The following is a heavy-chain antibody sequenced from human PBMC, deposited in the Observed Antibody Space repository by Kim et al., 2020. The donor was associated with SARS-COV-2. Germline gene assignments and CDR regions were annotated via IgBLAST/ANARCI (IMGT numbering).Heavy chain of an antibody. D-gene: IGHD3-9*01. Sequence: GGSLRLSCAASGFTFSSYDMHWVRQATGKGLEWVSALGTAGDTYYPGSVKGRFTISRENAKYSLYPQMNSLRAGDTAVYYCARGHIFPRYYYGMDVCGQG. CDR3: ARGHIFPRYYYGMDV. J-gene: IGHJ6*02. V-gene: IGHV3-13*04. CDR2: LGTAGDT. CDR1: GFTFSSYD.